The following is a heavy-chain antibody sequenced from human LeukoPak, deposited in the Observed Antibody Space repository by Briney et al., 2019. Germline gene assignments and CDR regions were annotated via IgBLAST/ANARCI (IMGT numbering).Heavy chain of an antibody. CDR1: GGTFSSYT. CDR2: IIPILGIA. J-gene: IGHJ4*02. D-gene: IGHD3-22*01. V-gene: IGHV1-69*02. Sequence: LVKVSCKASGGTFSSYTISWVRQAPGQGLEWVGRIIPILGIANYAQKFQGRVTITADKSTSTAYMELSSLRSEDTAVYYCASAYYYDSSGSSGGYWGQGTLVTVSS. CDR3: ASAYYYDSSGSSGGY.